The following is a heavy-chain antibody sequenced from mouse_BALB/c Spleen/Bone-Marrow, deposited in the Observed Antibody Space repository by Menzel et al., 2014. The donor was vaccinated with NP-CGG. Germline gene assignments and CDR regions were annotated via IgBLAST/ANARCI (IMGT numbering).Heavy chain of an antibody. Sequence: SGAELARPGASVKLSCKASGYTLTSYWMQWVKQRPGQGLEWIGAIYPGDGDTRYTQKFKGKATFTADKSSSTAYMQRSSLASEDTAVYYCARTTMITTGGNYAMDYWGQGTSVTVSS. D-gene: IGHD2-4*01. CDR3: ARTTMITTGGNYAMDY. V-gene: IGHV1-87*01. J-gene: IGHJ4*01. CDR2: IYPGDGDT. CDR1: GYTLTSYW.